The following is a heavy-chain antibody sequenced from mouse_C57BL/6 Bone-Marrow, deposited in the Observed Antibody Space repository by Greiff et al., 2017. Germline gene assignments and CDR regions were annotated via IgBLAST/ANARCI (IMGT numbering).Heavy chain of an antibody. CDR3: ARSDYSNYDAMDF. D-gene: IGHD2-5*01. J-gene: IGHJ4*01. CDR2: IDPANGNT. V-gene: IGHV14-3*01. Sequence: VQLQQSVAELVRPGASVKLSCKASGFNIKNTYMHWVKQRPEQGLEWIGRIDPANGNTKYATKVQGKATLTADTSYNTAYLQLSSLTSEDTAILSCARSDYSNYDAMDFWCQGTSVPVSS. CDR1: GFNIKNTY.